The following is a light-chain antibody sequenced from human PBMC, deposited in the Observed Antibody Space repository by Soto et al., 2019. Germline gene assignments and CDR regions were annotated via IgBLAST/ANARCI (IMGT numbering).Light chain of an antibody. CDR2: AAS. J-gene: IGKJ4*01. Sequence: EIVLTQSPCTLSLSPGERATLFCRASQSVSKYLGWYQQKPGQSPRLLIYAASNRATGIPDRFSGSGSGTDFTLTIRRLEPEDFAVYYCQQYGSSPLTFGGGTKVDI. V-gene: IGKV3-20*01. CDR1: QSVSKY. CDR3: QQYGSSPLT.